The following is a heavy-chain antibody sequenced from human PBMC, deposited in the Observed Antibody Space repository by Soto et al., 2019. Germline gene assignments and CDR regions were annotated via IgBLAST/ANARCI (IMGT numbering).Heavy chain of an antibody. CDR2: TSAYMVT. D-gene: IGHD6-19*01. CDR1: GYTFTSYG. J-gene: IGHJ4*02. V-gene: IGHV1-18*01. CDR3: ARDSSGRAIFDS. Sequence: QVQLVQSGGEVKKPGASVKVSCRASGYTFTSYGISWVRQAPGQGLEWLGWTSAYMVTNYAQKFQGRIAMTTDTSTSTADMELRSLRFDDTAVYYCARDSSGRAIFDSWGQGTLVTVSS.